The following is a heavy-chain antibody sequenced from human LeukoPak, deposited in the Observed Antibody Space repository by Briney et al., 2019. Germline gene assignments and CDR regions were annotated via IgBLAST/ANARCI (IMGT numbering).Heavy chain of an antibody. V-gene: IGHV3-7*04. J-gene: IGHJ4*02. CDR1: GFTFSTYW. D-gene: IGHD2-2*01. Sequence: GGALRLSCAASGFTFSTYWMSWVRQAPGTGLEWVASIKQDGSEKSYVDSVKGRLTISRDNAKNSLYLQINSLTAEDTAVYYCARGGYQLLWYWGQGTLVTASS. CDR2: IKQDGSEK. CDR3: ARGGYQLLWY.